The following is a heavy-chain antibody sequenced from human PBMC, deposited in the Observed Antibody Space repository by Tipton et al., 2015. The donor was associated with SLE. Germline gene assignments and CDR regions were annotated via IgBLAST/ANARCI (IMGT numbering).Heavy chain of an antibody. Sequence: TLSLTCAVSGGSISSGGYSWSWIRQPPGKGLEWIGYIYHSGSTYYNPSLKSRVTISVDRSKNQFSLKLSSVTAADTAVYYCARTYYDFWSAEGYFDYWGQGTLVTVSS. V-gene: IGHV4-30-2*01. CDR1: GGSISSGGYS. CDR2: IYHSGST. D-gene: IGHD3-3*01. CDR3: ARTYYDFWSAEGYFDY. J-gene: IGHJ4*02.